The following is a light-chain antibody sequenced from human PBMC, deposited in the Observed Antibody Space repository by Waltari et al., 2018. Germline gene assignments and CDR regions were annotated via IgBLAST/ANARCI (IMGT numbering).Light chain of an antibody. CDR2: DAS. Sequence: EIVLTQSPATLSLSPGDRATLSCRASQSVRSYLAWYQQKPGQAPRLLIYDASNRATGIPARFSGSGSGTDFTLTISSLEPEDFAVYYCQQRSNWPAITFGQGTRLDIK. CDR1: QSVRSY. J-gene: IGKJ5*01. V-gene: IGKV3-11*01. CDR3: QQRSNWPAIT.